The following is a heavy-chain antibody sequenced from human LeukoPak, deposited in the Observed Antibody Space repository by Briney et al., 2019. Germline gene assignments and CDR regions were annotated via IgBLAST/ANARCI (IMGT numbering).Heavy chain of an antibody. Sequence: SETLSLTCTVSGGSISSYYWSWVRQPPGKGLEWIGYIYYSGSTNYNPSLKSRVTISIDTSKSQFSLNLSSATAADTAVYYCATYYDSSGSFDYWGQGTLVTVSS. J-gene: IGHJ4*02. CDR1: GGSISSYY. CDR2: IYYSGST. D-gene: IGHD3-22*01. CDR3: ATYYDSSGSFDY. V-gene: IGHV4-59*08.